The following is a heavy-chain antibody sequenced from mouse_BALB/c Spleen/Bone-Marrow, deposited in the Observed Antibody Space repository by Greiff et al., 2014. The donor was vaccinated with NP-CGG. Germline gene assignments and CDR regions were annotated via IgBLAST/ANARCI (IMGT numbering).Heavy chain of an antibody. CDR1: GYTFTNYY. Sequence: QVQLQQSGAELVKPGASVKLSCKTSGYTFTNYYIYWVKQRPGQGLEWIGEINPGNGGTNFNERFKSKATLTVDKSFTTAYILLTSLTSEDSAVYYCARGSPYWGQGTLVTVSA. CDR2: INPGNGGT. CDR3: ARGSPY. V-gene: IGHV1S81*02. J-gene: IGHJ3*01. D-gene: IGHD6-2*01.